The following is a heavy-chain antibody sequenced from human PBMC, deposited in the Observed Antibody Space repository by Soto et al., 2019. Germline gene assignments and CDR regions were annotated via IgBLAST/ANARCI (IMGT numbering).Heavy chain of an antibody. CDR3: ARGRFRRTWFDP. V-gene: IGHV1-8*01. CDR1: GYTFTNYN. D-gene: IGHD3-16*01. J-gene: IGHJ5*02. Sequence: QVQLVQSGAEVKKPGASVKVSFMASGYTFTNYNIHWVRQATGQGLEWMGWMNPDSGNTGQSKQFQGRVTMTRDTSISTAYMELSSLRSEDTAVYYCARGRFRRTWFDPWGQGTLVTVSP. CDR2: MNPDSGNT.